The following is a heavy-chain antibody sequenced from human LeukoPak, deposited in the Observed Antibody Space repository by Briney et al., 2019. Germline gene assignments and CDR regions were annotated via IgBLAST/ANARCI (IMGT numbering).Heavy chain of an antibody. CDR2: IYYTGST. CDR1: GGSISGDY. V-gene: IGHV4-59*01. D-gene: IGHD1-26*01. Sequence: SETLSLSCTVSGGSISGDYWSWIRQPPGKGLEWIGYIYYTGSTNYNPSLKSRVTISLDRSKNQFSLKLNSVTAADTAVYYCARDSGMVALDYWGQGTLVTVSS. CDR3: ARDSGMVALDY. J-gene: IGHJ4*02.